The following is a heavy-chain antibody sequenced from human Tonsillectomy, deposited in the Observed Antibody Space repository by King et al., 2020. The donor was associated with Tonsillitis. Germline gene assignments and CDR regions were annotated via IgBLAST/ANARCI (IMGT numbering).Heavy chain of an antibody. J-gene: IGHJ4*02. CDR2: ISWNSGSI. Sequence: VQLVESGGGLVQPGRSLRLSCAASGFTFDDYAMHWVRQAPGKGLEWVSGISWNSGSIGYADSVKGRFTISRDNAKNSLYLQMNSLRAEETALYYCAKDSRVMGGATVTPDYWGQGTLVTVSS. CDR1: GFTFDDYA. D-gene: IGHD4-17*01. CDR3: AKDSRVMGGATVTPDY. V-gene: IGHV3-9*01.